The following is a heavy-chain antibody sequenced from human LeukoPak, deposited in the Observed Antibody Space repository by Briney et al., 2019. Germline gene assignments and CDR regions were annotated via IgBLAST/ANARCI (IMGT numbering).Heavy chain of an antibody. J-gene: IGHJ6*03. CDR1: GYTLTELS. D-gene: IGHD3-3*01. Sequence: ASVKVSCKVSGYTLTELSMHWVRQAPGKGLEWMGGFDPEDGETIYAQKFQGRVTMTEDTSTDTAYMELSSLRSEDTAVYYCARGGPITIFGVVILHMDVWGKGTTVTVSS. CDR3: ARGGPITIFGVVILHMDV. V-gene: IGHV1-24*01. CDR2: FDPEDGET.